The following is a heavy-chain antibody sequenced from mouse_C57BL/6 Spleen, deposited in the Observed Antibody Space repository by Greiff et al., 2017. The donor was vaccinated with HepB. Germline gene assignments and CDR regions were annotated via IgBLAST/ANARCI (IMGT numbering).Heavy chain of an antibody. V-gene: IGHV5-16*01. J-gene: IGHJ2*01. Sequence: EVMLVESEGGLVQPGSSMKLSCTASGFTFSDYYMAWVRQVPEKGLEWVANINYDGSSTYYLESLKSRFILARDNAKNILYLQMSSLKSEDTATYYCARAPLLQYYFDYWGQGTTLTVSS. CDR1: GFTFSDYY. D-gene: IGHD1-1*01. CDR3: ARAPLLQYYFDY. CDR2: INYDGSST.